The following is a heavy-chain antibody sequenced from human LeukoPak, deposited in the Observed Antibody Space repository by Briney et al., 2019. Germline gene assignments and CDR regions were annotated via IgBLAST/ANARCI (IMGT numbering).Heavy chain of an antibody. J-gene: IGHJ4*02. CDR2: IYYSGST. V-gene: IGHV4-59*01. CDR1: GGSISSYY. D-gene: IGHD3-10*01. CDR3: ARGKAGNFDY. Sequence: SETLSLTCTVSGGSISSYYWSWIRQPPGKGLEWIGHIYYSGSTNYNPSLKSRVTISVDTSKNQFSLKLSSVTAADTAVYYCARGKAGNFDYWGQGTLVTVSS.